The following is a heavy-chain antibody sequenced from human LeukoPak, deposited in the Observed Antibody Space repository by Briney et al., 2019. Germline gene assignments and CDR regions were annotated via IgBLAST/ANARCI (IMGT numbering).Heavy chain of an antibody. D-gene: IGHD3-9*01. CDR3: AKWGDYDVLTGYYVSDY. CDR2: ITGGGSGI. J-gene: IGHJ4*02. CDR1: GVVYGNCA. V-gene: IGHV3-23*01. Sequence: AGASLRLSYATSGVVYGNCAKRGVRRATRKGLEWVSAITGGGSGIYYADSMKSRFTISRDNSKNTLYLQINSLRAEDTAVYYCAKWGDYDVLTGYYVSDYWGQGTLVTVSS.